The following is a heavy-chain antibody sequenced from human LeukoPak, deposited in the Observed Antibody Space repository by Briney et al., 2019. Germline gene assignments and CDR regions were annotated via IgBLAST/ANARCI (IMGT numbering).Heavy chain of an antibody. CDR3: GSTNYNPSLKSRVTISVDTSKNQFSLKLSSVTAADTAVYYCARGDYDILTGYSYYDY. V-gene: IGHV4-59*12. D-gene: IGHD3-10*01. Sequence: SETLSLTCTVSGGSISSYYWSWIRQPPGKGLEWIGFIYYGGSTNYTPSPKTGVTISLDTSKTQFPLMLRPVTAANTPVYYGGSTNYNPSLKSRVTISVDTSKNQFSLKLSSVTAADTAVYYCARGDYDILTGYSYYDYWGQGTLVTVSS. CDR2: IYYGGST. J-gene: IGHJ4*02. CDR1: GGSISSYY.